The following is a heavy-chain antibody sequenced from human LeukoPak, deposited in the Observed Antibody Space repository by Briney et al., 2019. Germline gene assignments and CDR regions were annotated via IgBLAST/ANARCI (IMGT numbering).Heavy chain of an antibody. V-gene: IGHV4-38-2*02. CDR1: GYSISSGYY. Sequence: SETLSLTCTVSGYSISSGYYWGWIRQPPGKGLEWIGSIYHSGSTYYNPSLKSRVTISVDTSKNQFSLKLSSVTAADTAVYYCAREITIFGVVIDNYFDYWGQGTLVTVSS. D-gene: IGHD3-3*01. CDR2: IYHSGST. CDR3: AREITIFGVVIDNYFDY. J-gene: IGHJ4*02.